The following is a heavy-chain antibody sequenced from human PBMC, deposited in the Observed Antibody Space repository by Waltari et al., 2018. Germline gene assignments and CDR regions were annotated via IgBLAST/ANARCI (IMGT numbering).Heavy chain of an antibody. V-gene: IGHV4-39*01. CDR1: GGSISGSSHD. CDR3: ARRGDCGNDCYTFDY. CDR2: IYYRGTT. J-gene: IGHJ4*02. Sequence: QLQLQESGPGLVKPSETLSLTCTVSGGSISGSSHDWGWIRQPPGKGLEWFGNIYYRGTTYYNPSLKSRVIISVDTSKNQFSLKLSSVTAADTAVYYCARRGDCGNDCYTFDYWGQGTLVTVSS. D-gene: IGHD2-21*01.